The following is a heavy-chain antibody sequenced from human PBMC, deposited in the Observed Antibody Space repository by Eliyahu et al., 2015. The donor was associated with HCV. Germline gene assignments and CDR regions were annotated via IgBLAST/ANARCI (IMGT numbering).Heavy chain of an antibody. V-gene: IGHV3-21*01. CDR3: TRSFIIPTSLDQ. CDR1: GFPLIXSN. CDR2: ISSGRHYI. Sequence: EVQLVESGGGLVEPGGSLXLSXAXPGFPLIXSNMNWVRQXPGKGLEWVSSISSGRHYINYADSVKGRFTISRDTADNSLYLQMNSLRAEDTALYYCTRSFIIPTSLDQWGQGTLVAVSS. J-gene: IGHJ4*02.